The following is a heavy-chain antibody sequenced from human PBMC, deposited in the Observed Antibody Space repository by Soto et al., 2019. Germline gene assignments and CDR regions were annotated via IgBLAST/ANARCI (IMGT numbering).Heavy chain of an antibody. CDR1: GFIFSNYV. D-gene: IGHD1-26*01. Sequence: EVQLVDSGGGLVQPGGSLRLSCAASGFIFSNYVMSWVRQAPGKXXEWVSSISDSGGTSYYADSVKGRFTISRDNSKNTLYLQMNSLRAEDTAIYYCAKRPRALLTFDYWGQGTLVTVSS. J-gene: IGHJ4*02. CDR3: AKRPRALLTFDY. CDR2: ISDSGGTS. V-gene: IGHV3-23*04.